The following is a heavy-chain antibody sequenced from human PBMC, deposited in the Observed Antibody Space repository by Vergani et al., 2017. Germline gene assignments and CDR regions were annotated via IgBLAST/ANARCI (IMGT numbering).Heavy chain of an antibody. CDR2: INPNSGGT. V-gene: IGHV1-2*02. CDR3: ARDLCSSTSCYDYYYYGMDV. D-gene: IGHD2-2*01. Sequence: QVQLVQSGAEVKKPGASVKVSCKASGYTFTGYYMHWVRQAPGQGLEWMGWINPNSGGTNYAQKFQGRVTMTMDTSISTAYMELSRLRSDDTAVYYCARDLCSSTSCYDYYYYGMDVWGQGTTVTVSS. CDR1: GYTFTGYY. J-gene: IGHJ6*02.